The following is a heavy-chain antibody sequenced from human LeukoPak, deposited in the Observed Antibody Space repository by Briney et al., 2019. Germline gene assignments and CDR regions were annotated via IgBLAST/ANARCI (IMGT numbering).Heavy chain of an antibody. CDR1: GGTFSSYA. Sequence: VASVKVSCKASGGTFSSYAISWVRQAPGQGLEWMGWMNPNSGNTGYAQKFQGRVTMTRNTSISTAYMELSSLRSEDTAVYYCARGATLNIVVVPAANDYWGQGTLVTVSS. J-gene: IGHJ4*02. D-gene: IGHD2-2*01. CDR3: ARGATLNIVVVPAANDY. CDR2: MNPNSGNT. V-gene: IGHV1-8*02.